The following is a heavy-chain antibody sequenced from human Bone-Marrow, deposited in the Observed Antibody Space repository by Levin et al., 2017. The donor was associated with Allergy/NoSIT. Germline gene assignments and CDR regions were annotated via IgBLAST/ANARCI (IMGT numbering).Heavy chain of an antibody. V-gene: IGHV3-7*01. CDR1: GFTFSGYW. CDR2: INRDGGDG. Sequence: GGSLRLSCASSGFTFSGYWMAWVRQAPGKGLEWVANINRDGGDGYYVDSVRGRFTISRDNARNSLDLQMNSLRVEDTAVYYCARNGAWSFEFWGQGTLVTVSS. D-gene: IGHD2-8*01. CDR3: ARNGAWSFEF. J-gene: IGHJ4*02.